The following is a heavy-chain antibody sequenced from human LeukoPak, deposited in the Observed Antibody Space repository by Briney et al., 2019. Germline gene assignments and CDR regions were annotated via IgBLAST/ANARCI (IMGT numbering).Heavy chain of an antibody. J-gene: IGHJ4*02. CDR2: ISSSSSYI. V-gene: IGHV3-21*01. CDR3: ARASGSFSGYADY. Sequence: GGSLRLSCAASGFTFSSYSMNWVRQAPGKGLEWVSSISSSSSYIYYADSVKGRFTISRDNAKNSLYLQMNSLRAEDTAVYYCARASGSFSGYADYWGQGTLVTVSS. CDR1: GFTFSSYS. D-gene: IGHD5-12*01.